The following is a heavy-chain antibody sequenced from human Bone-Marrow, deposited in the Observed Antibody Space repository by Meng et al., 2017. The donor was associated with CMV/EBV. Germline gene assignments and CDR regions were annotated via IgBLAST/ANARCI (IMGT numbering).Heavy chain of an antibody. V-gene: IGHV4-39*07. Sequence: ESLKISCAASGFTFSSYWMHWVRQAPGKGLEWIGSIYYSGSTYYNPSLKSRVTISVDTSKNQFSLKLSSVTAADTAVYYCARDFGDFWSGYHSYYYYGMDVWGQGTTVTVSS. CDR3: ARDFGDFWSGYHSYYYYGMDV. CDR2: IYYSGST. D-gene: IGHD3-3*01. J-gene: IGHJ6*01. CDR1: GFTFSSYW.